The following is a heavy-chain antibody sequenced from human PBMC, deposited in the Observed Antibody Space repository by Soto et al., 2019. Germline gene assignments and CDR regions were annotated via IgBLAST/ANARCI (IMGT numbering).Heavy chain of an antibody. D-gene: IGHD3-10*01. CDR3: ARGLEITLVRGVSFDY. CDR2: INPSGGST. CDR1: GYTFTSYY. J-gene: IGHJ4*02. Sequence: QVQLVQSGAEVKKPGASVKVSCKASGYTFTSYYMHWVRQAPGQGLEWMGIINPSGGSTSYAQKFQGRVTMTRDTSTSTVYKELSRLRSEDTAVYYCARGLEITLVRGVSFDYWGQGTLVTVSS. V-gene: IGHV1-46*03.